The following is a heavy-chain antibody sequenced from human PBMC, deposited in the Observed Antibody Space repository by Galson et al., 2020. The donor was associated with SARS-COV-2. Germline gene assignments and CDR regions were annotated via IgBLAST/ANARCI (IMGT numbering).Heavy chain of an antibody. V-gene: IGHV3-43*01. D-gene: IGHD3-3*01. Sequence: TGGSLRLSCAGSGFTFDDYTLYWVRQVPGKGLEWVSLISGDGAITYYADSVKGRFTISRDNSKNSLFLQMNSLTTEDTALYYCVKDIYMYWNYDFGFASWGQGTLVTVSS. CDR1: GFTFDDYT. CDR2: ISGDGAIT. CDR3: VKDIYMYWNYDFGFAS. J-gene: IGHJ5*02.